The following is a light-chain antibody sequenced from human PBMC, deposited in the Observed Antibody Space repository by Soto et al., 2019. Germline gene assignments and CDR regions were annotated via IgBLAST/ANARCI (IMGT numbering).Light chain of an antibody. J-gene: IGLJ3*02. CDR2: DTS. V-gene: IGLV7-46*01. CDR1: TGAVTSGHY. CDR3: LLSYNGASWV. Sequence: QAVVTQEPSLTVSPGGTVTLTCGSSTGAVTSGHYPYWFQQKPGQAPRTLIYDTSNKHSWTPARFSGSLLGGKAALTLSGAQPEDEAEYYCLLSYNGASWVFGGGTKLTVL.